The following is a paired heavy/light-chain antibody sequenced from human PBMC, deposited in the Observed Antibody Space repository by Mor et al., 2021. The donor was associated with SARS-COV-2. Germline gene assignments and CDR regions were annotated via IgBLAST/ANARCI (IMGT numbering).Light chain of an antibody. CDR1: QSISSW. V-gene: IGKV1-5*03. J-gene: IGKJ1*01. Sequence: DIQMTQSPSTLSAYVGDRVTITCRASQSISSWLAWYQQKPGKAPKLLIYKASSLQSGVPSRFSGSGSGTEFTLTISSLQPDDFATYYCQQYNSFSVTFGQGTKVEIK. CDR3: QQYNSFSVT. CDR2: KAS.
Heavy chain of an antibody. Sequence: QLQLQESGPGLVNPSETLSLTCTVSGGSISSSDYYWGWIRQSPGKGLEWIGSIYYRGTTHYNPSLESRVTISVDTTKNQFSLKLNSVTAADTAVYYCARRPDYGGRPPSFDYWGQGTLVFVSS. CDR3: ARRPDYGGRPPSFDY. D-gene: IGHD4-17*01. V-gene: IGHV4-39*07. J-gene: IGHJ4*02. CDR2: IYYRGTT. CDR1: GGSISSSDYY.